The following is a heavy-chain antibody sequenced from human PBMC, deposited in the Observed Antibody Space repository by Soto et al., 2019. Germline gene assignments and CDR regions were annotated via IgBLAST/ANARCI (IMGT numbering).Heavy chain of an antibody. J-gene: IGHJ4*02. Sequence: EVQLLESGGGLVQPGGSLRLSCAASGFTFSSYAMSWVRQAPGKGLEWVSAISGSGGSTYYADSVKGRFTISRDNSKKMLYLQMNSLRGEDTAVYYWAKASITLIVLEGFHYWGQGILVTVCS. CDR1: GFTFSSYA. CDR2: ISGSGGST. D-gene: IGHD3-22*01. V-gene: IGHV3-23*01. CDR3: AKASITLIVLEGFHY.